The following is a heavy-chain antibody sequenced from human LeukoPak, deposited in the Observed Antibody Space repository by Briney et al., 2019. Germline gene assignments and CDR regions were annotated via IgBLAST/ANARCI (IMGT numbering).Heavy chain of an antibody. CDR1: GHTFTSYY. D-gene: IGHD2-2*02. V-gene: IGHV1-46*01. CDR2: INPSGGST. J-gene: IGHJ6*03. CDR3: ARVAAEVVGVPGAIGIGWLRRDYYYMDV. Sequence: ASVKVSCKASGHTFTSYYMHWVRQAPGEGLEWMGIINPSGGSTSYAQKFQGRVTMTRDMSTSTVYMELSSLRSEDTAVYYCARVAAEVVGVPGAIGIGWLRRDYYYMDVWGKGTTVTVSS.